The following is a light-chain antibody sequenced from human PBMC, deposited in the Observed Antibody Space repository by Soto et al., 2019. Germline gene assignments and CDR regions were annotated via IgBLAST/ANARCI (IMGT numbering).Light chain of an antibody. V-gene: IGKV3-15*01. CDR1: QYVSSN. CDR2: GAS. Sequence: EIVMTQSPATLSVSPGERATLSCRASQYVSSNLAWYQQKPGQAPRLLIYGASTRDTGIPASFSGSGSGTEFTLPISSLQSEDIAVYYCQQYNNWPPYTFGQGTKLEIK. CDR3: QQYNNWPPYT. J-gene: IGKJ2*01.